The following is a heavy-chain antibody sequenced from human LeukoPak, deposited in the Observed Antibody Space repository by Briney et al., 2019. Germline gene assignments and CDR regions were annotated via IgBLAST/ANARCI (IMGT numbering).Heavy chain of an antibody. CDR2: IYYSGST. Sequence: PSETLSLTCTVSGXSISSYYWSWIRQPPGKGLEWMGYIYYSGSTNYNPSLKSRVTISVDTSKNQFSLKLSSVTAADTAVYYCARRYCSGGSCYSAFDYWGQGTLVSVSS. CDR1: GXSISSYY. D-gene: IGHD2-15*01. CDR3: ARRYCSGGSCYSAFDY. V-gene: IGHV4-59*08. J-gene: IGHJ4*02.